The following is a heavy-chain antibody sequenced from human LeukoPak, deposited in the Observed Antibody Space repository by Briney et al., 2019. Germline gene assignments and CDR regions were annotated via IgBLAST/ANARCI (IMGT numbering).Heavy chain of an antibody. CDR2: IFYSGSA. V-gene: IGHV4-39*01. J-gene: IGHJ4*02. D-gene: IGHD6-19*01. Sequence: SETLTLTCTVSGGSISSSSYYWGWIRQPPGKGLEWIGSIFYSGSAYYNPSLKSRVTMSVDTSKNQFSLTLSSVTAADTAVYYCARRQYSSVFFYFDYWGQGTVVTVSS. CDR1: GGSISSSSYY. CDR3: ARRQYSSVFFYFDY.